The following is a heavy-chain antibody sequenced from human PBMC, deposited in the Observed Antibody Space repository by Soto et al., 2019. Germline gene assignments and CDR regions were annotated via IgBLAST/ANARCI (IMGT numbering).Heavy chain of an antibody. V-gene: IGHV3-30-3*01. CDR2: ISYDGGDK. J-gene: IGHJ4*02. CDR3: ARDVSFVEDPLYYFDY. D-gene: IGHD3-10*01. Sequence: QVQLVESGGGVVHPGRSPRLSCAASGFTFSDYPMHWVRQAPGKGLQWVAVISYDGGDKYYADSVKGRFTISRDNSKSTLYLQMNSLRAEDTAVYYCARDVSFVEDPLYYFDYWGQGTLVTDSS. CDR1: GFTFSDYP.